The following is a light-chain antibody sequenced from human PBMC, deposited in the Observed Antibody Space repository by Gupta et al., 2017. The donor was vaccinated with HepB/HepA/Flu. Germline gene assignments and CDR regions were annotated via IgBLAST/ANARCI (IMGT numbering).Light chain of an antibody. CDR3: QQYYSNPPR. Sequence: DIVMTQSPDSLAGSLGERATMNCKASQSVLYSSDNKNYFAWYQQKPGQPPKLLIYWASTRESGVPDRFNGSGSGTDFTLTISSLQAEDVAVYYCQQYYSNPPRFGQGTKVEIK. J-gene: IGKJ1*01. CDR1: QSVLYSSDNKNY. CDR2: WAS. V-gene: IGKV4-1*01.